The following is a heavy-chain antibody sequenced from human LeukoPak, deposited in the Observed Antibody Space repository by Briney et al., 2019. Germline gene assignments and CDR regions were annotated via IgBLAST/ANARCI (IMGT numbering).Heavy chain of an antibody. V-gene: IGHV3-23*01. J-gene: IGHJ6*02. CDR2: ISGSGGST. CDR1: GFSFNTYA. CDR3: ARTRDYSRNLCCYYGMDV. Sequence: PGGSLRLSCAASGFSFNTYAMTWVRRAPGKGLGWAPGISGSGGSTYYADTVKGRFTISRDNSKNMLYMQMNNLRAEDTAVYYCARTRDYSRNLCCYYGMDVWGQGTTVIVSS. D-gene: IGHD6-13*01.